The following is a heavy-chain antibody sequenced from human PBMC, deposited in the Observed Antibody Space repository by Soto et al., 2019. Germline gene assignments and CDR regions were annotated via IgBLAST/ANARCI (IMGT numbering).Heavy chain of an antibody. CDR2: VYSVGST. Sequence: EVQLVESGGGLVQPEGSLRLSCAASGFSVSSNYVSWVRQAPGKGLEWVSVVYSVGSTYYADSVKGRFTSSRDSSKNTLYLQMSSLRAEDTAVYYCAGHSHKDYWGQGALVTVSS. V-gene: IGHV3-66*04. J-gene: IGHJ4*02. CDR1: GFSVSSNY. CDR3: AGHSHKDY.